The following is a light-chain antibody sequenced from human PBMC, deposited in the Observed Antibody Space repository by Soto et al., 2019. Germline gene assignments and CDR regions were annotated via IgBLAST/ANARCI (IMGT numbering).Light chain of an antibody. Sequence: IQMTQSPSSLSASVGDRVSITCRASHDIGKDLAWYQLKPGKAPKLLIYAASNLQSGVPSRFGGSGSGSDFTLSISSLQPEDFATYFCLQDYTYPLTFGGGTRVDIK. V-gene: IGKV1-6*02. J-gene: IGKJ4*01. CDR1: HDIGKD. CDR3: LQDYTYPLT. CDR2: AAS.